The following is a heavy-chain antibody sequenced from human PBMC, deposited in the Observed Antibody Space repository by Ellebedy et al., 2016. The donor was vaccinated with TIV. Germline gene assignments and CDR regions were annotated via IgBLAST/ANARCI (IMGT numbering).Heavy chain of an antibody. J-gene: IGHJ4*02. CDR2: MNPKSGNT. CDR3: ARGRRDNWSSYLFDH. CDR1: GYTFASYD. V-gene: IGHV1-8*01. D-gene: IGHD1-1*01. Sequence: AASVKVSCKASGYTFASYDINWVRQANGLGLEWMGWMNPKSGNTGYAQKFQGRFTMTRNTSISTAFMELSSLRSEDTVVYYCARGRRDNWSSYLFDHWGQGTLVPVSS.